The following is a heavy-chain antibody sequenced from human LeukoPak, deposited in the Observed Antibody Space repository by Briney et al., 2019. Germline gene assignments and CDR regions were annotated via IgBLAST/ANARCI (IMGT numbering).Heavy chain of an antibody. D-gene: IGHD3-10*01. CDR3: ARAGSFRFDY. CDR1: GVTFSDYW. V-gene: IGHV3-74*01. Sequence: GGSLRLSCAASGVTFSDYWLHWVRQAPGKGLVWVSRINTDGSTINYAGSVKGRFTISRDNAKNTFYLQMNDLRAEDTAVYYCARAGSFRFDYWGQGTLVTVSS. J-gene: IGHJ4*02. CDR2: INTDGSTI.